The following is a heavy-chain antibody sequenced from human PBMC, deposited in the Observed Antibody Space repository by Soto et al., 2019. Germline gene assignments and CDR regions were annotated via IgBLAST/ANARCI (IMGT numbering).Heavy chain of an antibody. CDR3: ATNHDDISGRTPLLFDS. J-gene: IGHJ4*02. V-gene: IGHV4-31*03. Sequence: QVQLQESGPGLVKPSQTLSLTCTVSGDSIGTGGYYWDWIRQHPGKGPEWIGYIHYSGNTYYNPSLKSRLILSLDTSKNQFSLPLSSVTAADTAVYYCATNHDDISGRTPLLFDSWGQGTLVTVSS. D-gene: IGHD3-22*01. CDR1: GDSIGTGGYY. CDR2: IHYSGNT.